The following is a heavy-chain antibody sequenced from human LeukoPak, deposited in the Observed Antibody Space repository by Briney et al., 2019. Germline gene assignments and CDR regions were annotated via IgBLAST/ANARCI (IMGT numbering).Heavy chain of an antibody. V-gene: IGHV4-34*01. CDR1: GGSFSGYY. D-gene: IGHD4-17*01. CDR2: INHSGST. CDR3: ARGESTVTKTFDY. J-gene: IGHJ4*02. Sequence: SETLSLTCAVYGGSFSGYYWSWIRRPPGKGLEWIGEINHSGSTNYNPSLKSRVTISVDTSKNQFSLKLSSVTAADTAVYYCARGESTVTKTFDYWGQGTLVTVSS.